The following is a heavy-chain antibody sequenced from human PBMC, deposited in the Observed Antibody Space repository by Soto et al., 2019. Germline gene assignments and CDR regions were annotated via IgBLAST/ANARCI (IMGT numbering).Heavy chain of an antibody. D-gene: IGHD3-10*01. CDR3: AHRPSLWFGDLSDY. Sequence: QITLKESGPTLVKPTQTLTLTCTFSGFSLSTSGVGVGWIRQPPGKALEWLALIYWDDDKRYSPSLKSRLTIXKXTXXNQVVLTMTNMDPVDTATYYCAHRPSLWFGDLSDYWGQGTLVTVSS. CDR2: IYWDDDK. V-gene: IGHV2-5*02. CDR1: GFSLSTSGVG. J-gene: IGHJ4*02.